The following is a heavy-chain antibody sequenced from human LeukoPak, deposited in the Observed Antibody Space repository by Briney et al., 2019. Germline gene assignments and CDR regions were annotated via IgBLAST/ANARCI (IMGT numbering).Heavy chain of an antibody. CDR1: GFTVSSNY. CDR2: IYSDGST. D-gene: IGHD3-10*01. Sequence: TGGSLRLSCAASGFTVSSNYMTWVRQAPGKGLEWVSVIYSDGSTYYTDSVKGRFTISRDNSKNTLYLQMNSLRAEDTAVYYCARDRADYSGSGRNDAFDIWGQGTMVTVSS. V-gene: IGHV3-53*01. J-gene: IGHJ3*02. CDR3: ARDRADYSGSGRNDAFDI.